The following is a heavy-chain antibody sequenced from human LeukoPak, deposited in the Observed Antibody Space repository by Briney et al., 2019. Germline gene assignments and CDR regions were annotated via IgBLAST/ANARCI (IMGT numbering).Heavy chain of an antibody. V-gene: IGHV1-3*01. CDR1: GYTFTSYA. D-gene: IGHD3-10*01. J-gene: IGHJ6*02. Sequence: ASVKVSCKASGYTFTSYAMHWVRQAPGQRLEWMGWINAGNGNTKYSQKFQGRVTITRDTSASTAYMELSSLRSEDTAAYYCARVWRGIITMVRGVMDYYGMDVWGQGTTVTVSS. CDR3: ARVWRGIITMVRGVMDYYGMDV. CDR2: INAGNGNT.